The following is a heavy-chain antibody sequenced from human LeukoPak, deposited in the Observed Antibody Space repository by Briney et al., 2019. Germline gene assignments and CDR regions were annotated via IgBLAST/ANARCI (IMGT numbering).Heavy chain of an antibody. D-gene: IGHD2-15*01. Sequence: SETLSLTCTVSGYSISSRYYWGWIRQPPGKGLEWIGSIYHSGSTHYNPSLKSRVTISVDTSKNQFSLKLSSVTAADTAVYYCASDRIEVDAFDIWGQGTMVTVSS. J-gene: IGHJ3*02. CDR2: IYHSGST. CDR3: ASDRIEVDAFDI. V-gene: IGHV4-38-2*02. CDR1: GYSISSRYY.